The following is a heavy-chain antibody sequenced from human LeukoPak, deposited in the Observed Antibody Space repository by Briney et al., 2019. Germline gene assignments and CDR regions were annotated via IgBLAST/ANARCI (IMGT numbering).Heavy chain of an antibody. CDR2: ISSSGSII. V-gene: IGHV3-48*03. Sequence: PGGSLRLSCSASGFTFSSYEMNWVRQAPGKGLEWVSYISSSGSIIYYADSVKGRFTISRDNANNSMYMQMNSLTAEDTAVYYCARDASPCSGAPCYSKDAFDFWGQGTMVTVSS. J-gene: IGHJ3*01. D-gene: IGHD2-15*01. CDR3: ARDASPCSGAPCYSKDAFDF. CDR1: GFTFSSYE.